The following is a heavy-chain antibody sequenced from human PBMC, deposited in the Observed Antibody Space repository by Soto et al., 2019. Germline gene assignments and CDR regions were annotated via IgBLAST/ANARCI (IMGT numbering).Heavy chain of an antibody. D-gene: IGHD6-13*01. CDR3: AKDRGASWQQLAFDF. J-gene: IGHJ4*02. V-gene: IGHV3-30*18. Sequence: PGGSLRLSCAASGFTFSSDGMHWVRQAPGKGLEGVAVISYDGSNKYYADSVKGRFTISRDNSKNTLYLQMNSLRAEDTAVYYCAKDRGASWQQLAFDFWGKGTLVTVSS. CDR1: GFTFSSDG. CDR2: ISYDGSNK.